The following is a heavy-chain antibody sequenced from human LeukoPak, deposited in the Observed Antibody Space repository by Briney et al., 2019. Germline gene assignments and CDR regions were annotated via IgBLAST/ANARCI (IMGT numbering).Heavy chain of an antibody. CDR1: GFTFSSYA. J-gene: IGHJ6*02. CDR2: ISGSGGST. CDR3: AEDVAVAGTYYYYGMDV. Sequence: GGSLRLSCAGSGFTFSSYAMSWVRQAPGKGLEWVSAISGSGGSTYYADSVKGRFTISRDNSKNTLYLQMNSLRAEDTAVYYCAEDVAVAGTYYYYGMDVWGQGTTVTVSS. V-gene: IGHV3-23*01. D-gene: IGHD6-19*01.